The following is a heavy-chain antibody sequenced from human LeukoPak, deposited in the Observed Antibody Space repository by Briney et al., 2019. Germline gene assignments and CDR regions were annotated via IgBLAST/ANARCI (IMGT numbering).Heavy chain of an antibody. J-gene: IGHJ4*02. CDR2: INTNNGNP. D-gene: IGHD4-23*01. V-gene: IGHV7-4-1*02. CDR1: GFIFTRYS. Sequence: GASVKVSCKASGFIFTRYSIHSVRQAPGQGLEWMGWINTNNGNPTYAQGFKGRLVFFLDTSANTTYLQISSLKAEDTAMYYCGRDGNIDFWGQGTLVTVSS. CDR3: GRDGNIDF.